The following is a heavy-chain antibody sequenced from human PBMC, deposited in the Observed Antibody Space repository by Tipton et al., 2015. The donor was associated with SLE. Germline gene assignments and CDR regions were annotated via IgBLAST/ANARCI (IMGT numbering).Heavy chain of an antibody. CDR1: GYTFIHKG. CDR3: ARVVVGAFDY. Sequence: QVQLVQSGAEVKKPGASVKVSCTASGYTFIHKGISWVRQAPGQGLEFMGWISVYNGYTNYAQKFQGRVTLTTDTSTSTAYMELRSLRSDDTAVYYCARVVVGAFDYWGQGTLGTVSS. CDR2: ISVYNGYT. D-gene: IGHD2-15*01. J-gene: IGHJ4*02. V-gene: IGHV1-18*01.